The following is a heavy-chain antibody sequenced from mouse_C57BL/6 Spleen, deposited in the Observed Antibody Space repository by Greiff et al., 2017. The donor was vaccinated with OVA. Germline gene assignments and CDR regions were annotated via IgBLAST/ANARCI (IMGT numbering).Heavy chain of an antibody. Sequence: EVKLMESGEGLVKPGGSLKLSCAASGFTFSSYAMSWVRQTPAKRLEWVAYISSGGDYIYSADTVKGRFTISRDNARNTLYLQMSSLKSEDTAMYYCTREEANWGFAYWGQGTLVTVSA. CDR2: ISSGGDYI. CDR1: GFTFSSYA. V-gene: IGHV5-9-1*02. J-gene: IGHJ3*01. CDR3: TREEANWGFAY. D-gene: IGHD4-1*01.